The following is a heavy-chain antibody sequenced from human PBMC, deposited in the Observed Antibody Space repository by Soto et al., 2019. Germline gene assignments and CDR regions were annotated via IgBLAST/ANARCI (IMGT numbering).Heavy chain of an antibody. J-gene: IGHJ5*02. D-gene: IGHD6-13*01. CDR2: IIPIFGTA. CDR3: ARGEIAAASPNWFDP. Sequence: KASGGTFSSYAISWVRQAPGQGLEWMGGIIPIFGTANYAQKFQGRVTITADESTSTAYMELSSLRSEDTAVYYCARGEIAAASPNWFDPWGQGTLVTVSS. V-gene: IGHV1-69*01. CDR1: GGTFSSYA.